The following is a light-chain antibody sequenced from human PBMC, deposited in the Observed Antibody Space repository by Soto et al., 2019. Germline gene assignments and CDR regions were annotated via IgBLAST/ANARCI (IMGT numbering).Light chain of an antibody. Sequence: NFMLTQPHSVSESPGKTVTISCTGSSGSIASNYVQWYQQRPGSAPTTVIYEDDQRPSGVPDRFSGSIDSSSNSASLTISGLKTEDEAAYYCQSYDSSRDVVFGGGTKLTVL. CDR1: SGSIASNY. V-gene: IGLV6-57*02. CDR3: QSYDSSRDVV. CDR2: EDD. J-gene: IGLJ2*01.